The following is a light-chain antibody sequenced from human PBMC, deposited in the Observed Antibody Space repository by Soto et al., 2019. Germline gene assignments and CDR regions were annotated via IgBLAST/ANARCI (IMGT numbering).Light chain of an antibody. J-gene: IGKJ3*01. CDR1: QSVSSY. CDR3: QQRSNWLFN. Sequence: EIVLTQSPATLSLSPGERATLSCRASQSVSSYLAWYQQKPGQAPRLLIYDASNMATGIPARFSGSGSGTDFTLTISSLEPEDFAVYYCQQRSNWLFNFGPGTKVDIK. V-gene: IGKV3-11*01. CDR2: DAS.